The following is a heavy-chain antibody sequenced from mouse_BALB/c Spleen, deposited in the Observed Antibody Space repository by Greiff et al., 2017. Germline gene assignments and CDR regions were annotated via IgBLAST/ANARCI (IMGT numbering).Heavy chain of an antibody. V-gene: IGHV6-6*02. Sequence: EVKLVESGGGLVQPGGSMKLSCVASGFTFSNYWMNWVRQSPEKGLEWVAEIRLKSNNYATHYAESVKGRFTISRDDSKSSVYLQMNNLRAEDTGIYYCTRQFTTVVSDAMDYWGQGTSVTVSA. J-gene: IGHJ4*01. CDR3: TRQFTTVVSDAMDY. CDR2: IRLKSNNYAT. D-gene: IGHD1-1*01. CDR1: GFTFSNYW.